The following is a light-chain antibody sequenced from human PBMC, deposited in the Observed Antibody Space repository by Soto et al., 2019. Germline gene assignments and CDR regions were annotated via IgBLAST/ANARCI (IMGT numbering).Light chain of an antibody. CDR2: DAS. CDR1: QTISNY. V-gene: IGKV1-33*01. Sequence: DIQMTHSPSSLSASVGDRATITCQARQTISNYLKWYQQKPGKAPKLLIYDASNLETGVPSRFSGSGSGTDFTFTISSLQPEDIATYYCQQYDNLRRTFGQGTKVQIK. CDR3: QQYDNLRRT. J-gene: IGKJ1*01.